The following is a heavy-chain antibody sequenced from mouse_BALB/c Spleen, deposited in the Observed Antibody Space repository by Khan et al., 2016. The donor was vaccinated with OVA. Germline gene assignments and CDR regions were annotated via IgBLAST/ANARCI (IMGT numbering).Heavy chain of an antibody. V-gene: IGHV1-87*01. J-gene: IGHJ1*01. CDR2: IYPGIGDT. CDR1: GYTFTSYW. CDR3: ARTGGTYDGYFGYFDD. Sequence: QVQLQQSGAELARPGASVKLSCKASGYTFTSYWMQWVKQRPGQGLEWIGAIYPGIGDTRYTQKFRGKATLTADTSSTTAYMQLSSLASEDSAVYYCARTGGTYDGYFGYFDDWGAGTTVTVSA. D-gene: IGHD2-3*01.